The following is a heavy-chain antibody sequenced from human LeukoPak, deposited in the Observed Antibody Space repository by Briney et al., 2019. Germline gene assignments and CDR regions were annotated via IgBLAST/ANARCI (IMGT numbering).Heavy chain of an antibody. CDR2: ISYDGSNK. D-gene: IGHD5-12*01. V-gene: IGHV3-30*03. J-gene: IGHJ6*04. CDR1: GFTFSSYG. CDR3: AGYSGHDHAPPYYGMDV. Sequence: GRSLRLSCAASGFTFSSYGMHWVRQAPGKGLEWVAVISYDGSNKYYADSVKGRFTISRDNSKNTLYLQMNSLRAEDTAVYYCAGYSGHDHAPPYYGMDVWGKGTTVTVSS.